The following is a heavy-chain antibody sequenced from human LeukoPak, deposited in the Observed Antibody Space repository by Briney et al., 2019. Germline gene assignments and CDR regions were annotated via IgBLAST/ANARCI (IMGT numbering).Heavy chain of an antibody. J-gene: IGHJ4*02. CDR2: IYYSGST. CDR3: ARAVPEYDSSGYYLGY. V-gene: IGHV4-30-4*01. D-gene: IGHD3-22*01. Sequence: SQTLSLTCTVSGGSISSGGYYWSWIRQPAGKGLEWIGYIYYSGSTYYNPSLKSRVTISVDTSKNQFSLKLSSVTAADTAVYYCARAVPEYDSSGYYLGYWGQGTLVTVSS. CDR1: GGSISSGGYY.